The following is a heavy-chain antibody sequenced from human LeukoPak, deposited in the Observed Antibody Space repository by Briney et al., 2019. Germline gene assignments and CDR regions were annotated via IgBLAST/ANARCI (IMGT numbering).Heavy chain of an antibody. J-gene: IGHJ4*02. CDR2: IYSGGST. CDR1: GFTVSSNY. D-gene: IGHD5-12*01. V-gene: IGHV3-53*01. Sequence: GGSLRLSCAASGFTVSSNYMSWVRQAPGKGLEWVSVIYSGGSTYYADSVKGRFTISRDNAKNTLYLQMNSLRAEDTAVYYCARYIVTPGAVDYWGQGTLVTVSS. CDR3: ARYIVTPGAVDY.